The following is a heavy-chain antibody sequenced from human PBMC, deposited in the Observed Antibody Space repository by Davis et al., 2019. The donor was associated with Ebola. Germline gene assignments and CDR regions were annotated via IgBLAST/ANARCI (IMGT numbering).Heavy chain of an antibody. CDR2: ISGSGGST. Sequence: GGSLRLSCAASEFTFSGYAMSWVRQAPGKGLEWVSAISGSGGSTYYAGSVKGRFTISRDNSRNTLYLQMSSLRAEDTAIYYCASLGMGTIRDWGQGTLVTVSS. D-gene: IGHD5-24*01. J-gene: IGHJ4*02. CDR1: EFTFSGYA. V-gene: IGHV3-23*01. CDR3: ASLGMGTIRD.